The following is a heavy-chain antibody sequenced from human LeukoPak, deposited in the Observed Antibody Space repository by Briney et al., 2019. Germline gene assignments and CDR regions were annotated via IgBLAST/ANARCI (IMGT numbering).Heavy chain of an antibody. J-gene: IGHJ4*02. Sequence: TGGSLRLSCAASGFTFSSYSMNWVRQAPGKGLEWVSSISSSSSYIYYADSVKGRFTISRDNAKSSLYLQMNSLRAEDTAVYYCARGNYYDSSGYSLDYWGQGTLVTVSS. D-gene: IGHD3-22*01. CDR3: ARGNYYDSSGYSLDY. CDR2: ISSSSSYI. V-gene: IGHV3-21*01. CDR1: GFTFSSYS.